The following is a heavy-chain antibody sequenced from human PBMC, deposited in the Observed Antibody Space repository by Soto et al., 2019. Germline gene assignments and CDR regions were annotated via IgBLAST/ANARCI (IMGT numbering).Heavy chain of an antibody. CDR1: GYSFTSYW. J-gene: IGHJ6*02. D-gene: IGHD3-9*01. CDR3: ARHGATYYDILTGYPTPYYYYGMDV. CDR2: IYPGDSDT. Sequence: GESLKISCKGSGYSFTSYWIGWVRQMPGKGLEWVGIIYPGDSDTRYSPSFQGQVTISADKSISTAYLQWSSLKASDTAMYYCARHGATYYDILTGYPTPYYYYGMDVWGQGTTVTVSS. V-gene: IGHV5-51*01.